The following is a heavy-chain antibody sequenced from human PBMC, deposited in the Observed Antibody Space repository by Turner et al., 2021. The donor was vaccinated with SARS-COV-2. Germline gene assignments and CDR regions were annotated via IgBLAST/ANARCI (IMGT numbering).Heavy chain of an antibody. CDR1: RFTFSSYG. V-gene: IGHV3-33*01. CDR2: IWYDGSNK. J-gene: IGHJ5*02. CDR3: ARDQLGVEATWFDP. D-gene: IGHD2-8*01. Sequence: QVQLVESGGGVVRPGRSLRLSCAASRFTFSSYGMHWVRQAPGKGLEWVAVIWYDGSNKYYTDSVKGRFTSSRDNSKNTLYLQMNSLGAEDTAVYYCARDQLGVEATWFDPWGQGTLVTVSS.